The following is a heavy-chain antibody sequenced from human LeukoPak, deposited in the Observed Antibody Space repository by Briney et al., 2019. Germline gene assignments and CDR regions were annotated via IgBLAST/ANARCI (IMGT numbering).Heavy chain of an antibody. CDR1: GFTSSYFW. Sequence: GESLRLSCSASGFTSSYFWMSWVRQAPGKGLEWVSAFSGSGASTYYADSVKGQFTISRDNSKNTLYLQMDSLRAEDTAVYYCAKALSRSRSIAVAGYACGFDYWGQGTLVTVSS. J-gene: IGHJ4*02. V-gene: IGHV3-23*01. D-gene: IGHD6-19*01. CDR2: FSGSGAST. CDR3: AKALSRSRSIAVAGYACGFDY.